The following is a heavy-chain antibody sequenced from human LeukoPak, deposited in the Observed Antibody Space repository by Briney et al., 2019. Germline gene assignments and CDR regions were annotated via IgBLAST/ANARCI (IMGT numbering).Heavy chain of an antibody. CDR2: INPNSGGT. Sequence: AASVKLSCKASGYTFTGYYMHWVRQAPGQGLEWMGWINPNSGGTNYAQKFQGRVTMTRDKSISTAYMKLGRLRSDDTAVYYCAREAAAGTAKTYYFDYWGQGTLVTVSS. V-gene: IGHV1-2*02. J-gene: IGHJ4*02. D-gene: IGHD6-13*01. CDR1: GYTFTGYY. CDR3: AREAAAGTAKTYYFDY.